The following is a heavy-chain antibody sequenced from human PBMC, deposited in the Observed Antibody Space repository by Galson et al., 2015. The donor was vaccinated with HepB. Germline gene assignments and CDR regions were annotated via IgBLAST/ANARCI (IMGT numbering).Heavy chain of an antibody. D-gene: IGHD2-15*01. CDR2: INTNTGNP. CDR1: GYTFTSYA. J-gene: IGHJ6*02. V-gene: IGHV7-4-1*02. CDR3: ASEYCSGGSCYPGAYYYYGMDV. Sequence: SVKVSCKASGYTFTSYAMNWVRQAPGQGLEWMGWINTNTGNPTYAQGFTGRFVFSLDTSVSTAYLQISSLKAEDTAVYYCASEYCSGGSCYPGAYYYYGMDVWGQGTTVTVSS.